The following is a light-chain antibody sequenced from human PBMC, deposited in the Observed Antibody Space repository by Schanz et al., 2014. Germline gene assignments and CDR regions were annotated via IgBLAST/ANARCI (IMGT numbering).Light chain of an antibody. CDR3: CSYTSSTLGV. J-gene: IGLJ3*02. V-gene: IGLV2-14*01. Sequence: QSALTQPASVSGSPGQSITISCTGTSSDVGGYNYVSWYQQHPGKAPKVIIYEANKRPSGVSNRFSASKSGYTASLTISGLQAEDEADYYCCSYTSSTLGVFGGGTKLTVL. CDR2: EAN. CDR1: SSDVGGYNY.